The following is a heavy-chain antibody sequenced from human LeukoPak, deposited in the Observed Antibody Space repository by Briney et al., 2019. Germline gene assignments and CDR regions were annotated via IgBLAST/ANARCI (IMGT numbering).Heavy chain of an antibody. CDR3: ARKALPGNWFDP. Sequence: SETLSLTCTVSGDSISSYYWSWIRQPAGKGLEWIGRIYASESTNYNPSLKSRVTMSLDTSKNQFSLNLSSVTAADTAVYYCARKALPGNWFDPWGQGTLVTVSS. CDR2: IYASEST. CDR1: GDSISSYY. V-gene: IGHV4-4*07. J-gene: IGHJ5*02.